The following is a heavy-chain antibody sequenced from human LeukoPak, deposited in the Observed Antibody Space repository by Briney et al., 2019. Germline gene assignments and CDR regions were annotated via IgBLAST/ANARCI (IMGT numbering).Heavy chain of an antibody. V-gene: IGHV3-11*01. D-gene: IGHD3-10*01. J-gene: IGHJ5*02. Sequence: PGGSLRLSCAASGFTFTDYYMSWVRQAPGKGLEWLSYISSSGSIIDYADSVKGRFTISRDNAKKSVYLQMNSLRGEDTAVYYCARDLSYYDSGSYMSPWGQGTLVIVSS. CDR1: GFTFTDYY. CDR3: ARDLSYYDSGSYMSP. CDR2: ISSSGSII.